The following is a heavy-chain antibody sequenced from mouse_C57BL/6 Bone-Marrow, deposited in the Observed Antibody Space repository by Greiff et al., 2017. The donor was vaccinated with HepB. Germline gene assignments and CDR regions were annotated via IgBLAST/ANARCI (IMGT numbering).Heavy chain of an antibody. CDR1: GYTFTSYW. V-gene: IGHV1-53*01. CDR3: ARCGAPYYYGSSVDY. D-gene: IGHD1-1*01. Sequence: QVHVKQSGTELVKPGASVKLSCKASGYTFTSYWMHWVKQRPGQGLEWIGNINPSNGGTNYNEKFKSKATLTVDKSSSTAYMQLSSLTSEDSAVYYCARCGAPYYYGSSVDYWGQGTTLTVSS. J-gene: IGHJ2*01. CDR2: INPSNGGT.